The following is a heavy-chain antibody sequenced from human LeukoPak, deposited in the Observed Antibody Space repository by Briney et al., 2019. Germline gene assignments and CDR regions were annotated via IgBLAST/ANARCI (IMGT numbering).Heavy chain of an antibody. CDR1: GFTFSSHS. CDR3: ANWAGYDSSGYYFTGPFDY. J-gene: IGHJ4*02. CDR2: ISGSSSYT. Sequence: PGGSLRLSCVVSGFTFSSHSMHWVRQAPGKGLEWVSSISGSSSYTFYADSVKGRFTFSRDNAKNSLYLQMNSLGVEDTAVYYCANWAGYDSSGYYFTGPFDYWGQGTLVTVSS. V-gene: IGHV3-21*01. D-gene: IGHD3-22*01.